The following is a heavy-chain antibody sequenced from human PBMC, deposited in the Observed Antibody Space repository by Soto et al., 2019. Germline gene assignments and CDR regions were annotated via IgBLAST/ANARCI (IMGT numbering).Heavy chain of an antibody. D-gene: IGHD3-22*01. J-gene: IGHJ4*02. CDR3: ARRGGDYYYDSSGWFDY. V-gene: IGHV4-34*01. Sequence: QVQLQQWGAGLLKPSETLSLTCAVYGGSFSGYYWSWIRQPPGKGLEWIGEINHSGSTNYNPSLKRRVTISVDTSKNQFSLKLSSVTAADTAVYYCARRGGDYYYDSSGWFDYWGQGTLVTVSS. CDR1: GGSFSGYY. CDR2: INHSGST.